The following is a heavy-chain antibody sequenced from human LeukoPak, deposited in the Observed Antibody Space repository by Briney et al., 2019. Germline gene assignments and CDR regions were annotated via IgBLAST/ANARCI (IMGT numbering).Heavy chain of an antibody. J-gene: IGHJ6*02. CDR2: ICTDSGHT. D-gene: IGHD5-18*01. V-gene: IGHV1-18*01. Sequence: ASVRLSCKASGYTFTNYGISWVRQAPGQGLVWMGWICTDSGHTNYAEKFQGRVTMTTDTSSSTDFMELRSLKSDDTSVYYCARFWGSYGYVLPGDGMDVWGQGTSITVSS. CDR1: GYTFTNYG. CDR3: ARFWGSYGYVLPGDGMDV.